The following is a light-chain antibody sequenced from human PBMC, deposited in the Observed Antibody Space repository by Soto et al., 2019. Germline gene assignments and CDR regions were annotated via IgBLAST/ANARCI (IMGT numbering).Light chain of an antibody. CDR1: QSVSSSY. Sequence: EIVLTQSPGTLSLSPGERATLSCMASQSVSSSYLAWYQQKPGQAPRLLIYGASSRATGIPDRFSGSGSGTDLTLSISRLEPEDFAVYFCQHYGNSPPFTFGQGTKVDIK. V-gene: IGKV3-20*01. CDR2: GAS. CDR3: QHYGNSPPFT. J-gene: IGKJ2*01.